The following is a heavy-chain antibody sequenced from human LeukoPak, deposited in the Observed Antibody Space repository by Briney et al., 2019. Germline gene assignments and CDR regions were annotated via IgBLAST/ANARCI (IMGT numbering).Heavy chain of an antibody. V-gene: IGHV3-48*04. D-gene: IGHD3-22*01. CDR3: ARALADSRGYYLGFDY. CDR1: GFTFNSYS. CDR2: ITNNGGAM. J-gene: IGHJ4*02. Sequence: GGSLRLSCAASGFTFNSYSMNWVRQAPGKGLEWISYITNNGGAMFYADSLKGRLTIFRDNAKKSLYLQMNSLRPDDTALYYCARALADSRGYYLGFDYWGQGTPVTVSS.